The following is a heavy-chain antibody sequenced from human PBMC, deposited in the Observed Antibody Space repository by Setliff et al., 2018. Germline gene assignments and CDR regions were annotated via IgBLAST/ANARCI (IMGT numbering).Heavy chain of an antibody. V-gene: IGHV3-7*03. CDR1: GFTFSAFW. Sequence: GGSLRLSCAASGFTFSAFWMSWVRQAPGKGLEWVANIKQDGSDKYYVDSVKGRFTISRDNAKNSLYLQMNSLRAEDTAVYYCTYYYDPKGAFDIWGRGTMVTVS. CDR3: TYYYDPKGAFDI. J-gene: IGHJ3*02. CDR2: IKQDGSDK. D-gene: IGHD3-22*01.